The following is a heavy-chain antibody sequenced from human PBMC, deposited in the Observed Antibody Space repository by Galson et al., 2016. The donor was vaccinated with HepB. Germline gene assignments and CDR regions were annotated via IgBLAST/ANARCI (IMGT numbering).Heavy chain of an antibody. J-gene: IGHJ4*02. CDR2: IKSKAYGGTT. D-gene: IGHD6-19*01. V-gene: IGHV3-49*03. CDR1: GITFGDYA. CDR3: TLVMYSSGWYADY. Sequence: SLRLSCASSGITFGDYAMSWFRQAPGKGPEWLGFIKSKAYGGTTQYAASVKGRFTISRDDSKSIAYLQMNRLKTEDTAVYYCTLVMYSSGWYADYWGQGTLVTVSS.